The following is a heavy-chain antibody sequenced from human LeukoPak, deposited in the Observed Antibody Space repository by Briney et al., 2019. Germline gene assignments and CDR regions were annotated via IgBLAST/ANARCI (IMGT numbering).Heavy chain of an antibody. Sequence: PSETLSLTCNVSGGSISSNTYFWGWIRRPPGKGLEWVSSISSSSSYIYYADSVKGRFTISRDNAKNSLYLQMNSLRAEDTAVYYCARADQVIRGAFDIWGQGTMVTVSS. CDR2: ISSSSSYI. CDR1: GGSISSNTYF. CDR3: ARADQVIRGAFDI. J-gene: IGHJ3*02. V-gene: IGHV3-21*01. D-gene: IGHD3-10*01.